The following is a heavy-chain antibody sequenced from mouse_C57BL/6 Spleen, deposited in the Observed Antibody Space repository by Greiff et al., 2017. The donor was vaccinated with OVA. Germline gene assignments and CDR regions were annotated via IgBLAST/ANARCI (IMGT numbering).Heavy chain of an antibody. CDR1: GYTFTSYW. J-gene: IGHJ4*01. CDR3: ARSHYYGSSYYYAMDY. Sequence: VQLQQPGAELVRPGTSVKLSCKASGYTFTSYWMHWVKQRPGQGLEWIGVIDPSDSYTNYNQKFKGKATLTVDTSSSTAYMQLSSLTSEDSAVYDCARSHYYGSSYYYAMDYWGQGTSVTVSS. D-gene: IGHD1-1*01. CDR2: IDPSDSYT. V-gene: IGHV1-59*01.